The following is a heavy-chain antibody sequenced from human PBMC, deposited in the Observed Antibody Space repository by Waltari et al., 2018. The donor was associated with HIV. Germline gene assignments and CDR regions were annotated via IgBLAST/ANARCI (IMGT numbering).Heavy chain of an antibody. CDR2: ITSDGQMT. CDR3: TRTFGVVSGAPRFFDF. CDR1: GFTFSDYI. D-gene: IGHD3-3*01. Sequence: EVRLLQSGGKIVAPGESVKLSWEGSGFTFSDYIMNWVRRAPGQWLQWGSGITSDGQMTFYADSLKGRATVSRANSKNTIFLEINNMRVEDTATFYCTRTFGVVSGAPRFFDFWGRGTLVSVSS. J-gene: IGHJ4*02. V-gene: IGHV3-23*01.